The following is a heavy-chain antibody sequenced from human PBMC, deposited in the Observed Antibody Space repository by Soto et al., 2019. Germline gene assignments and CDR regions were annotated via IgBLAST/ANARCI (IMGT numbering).Heavy chain of an antibody. D-gene: IGHD2-2*01. Sequence: PEGSLRLSCAASGFTFSSYGMHWVRQAPGKGLEWVAVISYDGSNKYYADSVKGRFTISRDNSKNTLYLQMNSLRAEDTAVYYCTKEEAVGLAAMNHYYYMDVWGNGNTVTVS. CDR2: ISYDGSNK. J-gene: IGHJ6*03. CDR3: TKEEAVGLAAMNHYYYMDV. V-gene: IGHV3-30*18. CDR1: GFTFSSYG.